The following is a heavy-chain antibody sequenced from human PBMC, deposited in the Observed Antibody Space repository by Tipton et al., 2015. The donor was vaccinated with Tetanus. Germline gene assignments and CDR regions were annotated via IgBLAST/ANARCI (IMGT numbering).Heavy chain of an antibody. CDR3: ASRVRGPAAY. D-gene: IGHD3-3*01. CDR1: GGSISSDNW. V-gene: IGHV4-4*02. Sequence: TLSLTCTVSGGSISSDNWWSWVRQPPGRGLEWIGEIYHSGATNYNSSLKSRVAISVYKSRNQFSLKVNSVTAADTAFYYCASRVRGPAAYWGQGILVTVSS. J-gene: IGHJ4*02. CDR2: IYHSGAT.